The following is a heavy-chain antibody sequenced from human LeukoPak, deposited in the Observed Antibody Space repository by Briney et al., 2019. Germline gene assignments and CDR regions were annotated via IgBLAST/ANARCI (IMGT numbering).Heavy chain of an antibody. CDR2: IYYSGST. CDR1: GGSVSSSSYY. Sequence: SETLSLTCTVSGGSVSSSSYYWGWIRQPPGKGLEWIGSIYYSGSTYYNPSLKSRVTISVDTSKNQFSLKLSSVTAADTAVYYCARHPRCGSSTSCYLSSFDYWGQGTLVTVSS. D-gene: IGHD2-2*01. V-gene: IGHV4-39*01. CDR3: ARHPRCGSSTSCYLSSFDY. J-gene: IGHJ4*02.